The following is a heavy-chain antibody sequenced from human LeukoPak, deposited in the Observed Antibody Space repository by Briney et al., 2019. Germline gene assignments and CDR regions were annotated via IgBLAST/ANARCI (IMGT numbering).Heavy chain of an antibody. Sequence: GASVRVSCKAPGYTFTTSGIRWVRQAPGQGLEWMGWISAYNGNRNYAQKLQGRVTMTTDTSTSTDYMELRSLRSDDTDVYYCARGYYDILTGLYYFDYWGQGTLVSVSS. CDR3: ARGYYDILTGLYYFDY. CDR2: ISAYNGNR. V-gene: IGHV1-18*01. D-gene: IGHD3-9*01. CDR1: GYTFTTSG. J-gene: IGHJ4*02.